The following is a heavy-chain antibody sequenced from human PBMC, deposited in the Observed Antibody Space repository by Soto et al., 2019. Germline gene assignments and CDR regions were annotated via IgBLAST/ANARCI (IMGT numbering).Heavy chain of an antibody. Sequence: ETLSLTCTVPGGSISSSSSYWGWIRQPPGKGLEWIGTIYSGSTYYNPSLKSRVTISVDTSKNQFSLKLSSVAAADTAIYFCAITLGIAVGGSFDYWGQGTLVTVSS. J-gene: IGHJ4*02. D-gene: IGHD6-13*01. CDR1: GGSISSSSSY. CDR3: AITLGIAVGGSFDY. CDR2: IYSGST. V-gene: IGHV4-39*01.